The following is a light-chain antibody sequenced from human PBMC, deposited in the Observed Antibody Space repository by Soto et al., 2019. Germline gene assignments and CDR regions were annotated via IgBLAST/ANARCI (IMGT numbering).Light chain of an antibody. Sequence: EIVLTQSPGTLSLPPGERATLSCRASQSFSSTYLVWYQQKPGQAPRLLISGASTRATGIPDRFSVSASGTDFTLTIRRLEPEDFALYYCQQYGRSQTFGQGTKVDIK. J-gene: IGKJ1*01. CDR2: GAS. CDR3: QQYGRSQT. V-gene: IGKV3-20*01. CDR1: QSFSSTY.